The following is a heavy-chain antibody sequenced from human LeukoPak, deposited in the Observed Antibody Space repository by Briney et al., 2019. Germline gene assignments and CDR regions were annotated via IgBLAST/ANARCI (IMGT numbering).Heavy chain of an antibody. V-gene: IGHV3-72*01. CDR1: EFTFREHY. J-gene: IGHJ4*02. CDR3: ARGRDRGSHFDC. Sequence: PGGSLRLSCVASEFTFREHYMEWVRRAPGRGREGVGRIRNKANGYTTDYAASVKGRFTISSDDSKNSLYLQMNSLETEDTAVYYCARGRDRGSHFDCWGQGTLVTVSS. CDR2: IRNKANGYTT. D-gene: IGHD1-26*01.